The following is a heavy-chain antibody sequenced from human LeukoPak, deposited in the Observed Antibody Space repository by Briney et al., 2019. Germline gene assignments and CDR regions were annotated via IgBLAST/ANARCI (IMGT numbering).Heavy chain of an antibody. CDR1: VYTFTGYY. J-gene: IGHJ4*02. CDR3: ARVMDYGGNRENFDY. CDR2: INPNSGGT. Sequence: GASVKVSCKASVYTFTGYYMDGVRPAPGQGLAGMGWINPNSGGTNYAQKFQGRVTLTRDTSIRTAYMELTRLRSDDTAVYYCARVMDYGGNRENFDYWGQGTLVTVSS. V-gene: IGHV1-2*02. D-gene: IGHD4-23*01.